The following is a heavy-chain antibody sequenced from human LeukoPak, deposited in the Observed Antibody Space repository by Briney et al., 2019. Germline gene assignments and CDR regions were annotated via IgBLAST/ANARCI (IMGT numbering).Heavy chain of an antibody. V-gene: IGHV3-30*03. CDR1: GFTFSSYG. CDR3: ARHSSAARWYFDL. CDR2: ISYDGSNK. J-gene: IGHJ2*01. Sequence: PGRSLRLSCAASGFTFSSYGMHWVRQAPGKGLEWVAVISYDGSNKYYADSVKGRFTISRDNSKNTLYLQMNSLRAEDTAVYYCARHSSAARWYFDLWGRGTLVTVSS. D-gene: IGHD6-13*01.